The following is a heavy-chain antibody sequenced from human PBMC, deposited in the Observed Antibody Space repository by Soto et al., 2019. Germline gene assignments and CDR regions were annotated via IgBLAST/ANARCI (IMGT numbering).Heavy chain of an antibody. D-gene: IGHD2-2*01. V-gene: IGHV1-69*12. CDR2: IIPIFGTA. CDR1: GGTFSSYA. J-gene: IGHJ6*02. CDR3: ARGYCISTSCYVADYYYGMDV. Sequence: QVQLVQSGAEVKKPGSSVKVSCKASGGTFSSYAISWVRQAPGQGLEWMGGIIPIFGTANYAQKFQGRVTSSADESTSKAYMELSSLRSEDKAVYYCARGYCISTSCYVADYYYGMDVWGQGTTVTVSS.